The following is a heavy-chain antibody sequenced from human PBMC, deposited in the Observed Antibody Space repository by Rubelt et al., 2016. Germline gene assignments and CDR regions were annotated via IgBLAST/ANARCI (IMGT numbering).Heavy chain of an antibody. Sequence: QVQLQQWGAGLLKPSETLSLTCAVYGGSFSGYYWSWIRQPPGKGLEWIGEINHSGSTNYTPSLKSRVTISVDTSRNQLSRKLSAVTAADTAVYYCARGGRYYGSGSYQRHNWFDPWGQGTLVTVSS. CDR2: INHSGST. CDR3: ARGGRYYGSGSYQRHNWFDP. V-gene: IGHV4-34*01. J-gene: IGHJ5*02. CDR1: GGSFSGYY. D-gene: IGHD3-10*01.